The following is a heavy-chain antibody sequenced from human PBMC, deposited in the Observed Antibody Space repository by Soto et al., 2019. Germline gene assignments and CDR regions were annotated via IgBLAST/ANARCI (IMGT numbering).Heavy chain of an antibody. V-gene: IGHV1-69*13. Sequence: ASVKVSCKASGGIFSSYAISWVRQAPVQGLEWMGGMIRICGTANSAQKFQGRVTITADVSTSTAYVELSSLRSEDTAVYYCARVTGSYLVCWFDPWGQGTLVTVSS. CDR2: MIRICGTA. CDR1: GGIFSSYA. CDR3: ARVTGSYLVCWFDP. J-gene: IGHJ5*02. D-gene: IGHD1-26*01.